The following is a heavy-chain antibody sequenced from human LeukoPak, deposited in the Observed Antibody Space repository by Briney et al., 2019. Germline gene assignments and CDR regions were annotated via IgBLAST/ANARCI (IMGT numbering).Heavy chain of an antibody. D-gene: IGHD6-19*01. Sequence: SETLSLTCAAYGGSFSGYYWSWIRQPPGKGLEWIGEINHSGSTNYNPSLKSRVTISVDTSKNQFSLKLSSVTAADRAVYYCARGSPVRLEEAVGGIFDYWGQGTLVTASS. J-gene: IGHJ4*02. V-gene: IGHV4-34*01. CDR1: GGSFSGYY. CDR2: INHSGST. CDR3: ARGSPVRLEEAVGGIFDY.